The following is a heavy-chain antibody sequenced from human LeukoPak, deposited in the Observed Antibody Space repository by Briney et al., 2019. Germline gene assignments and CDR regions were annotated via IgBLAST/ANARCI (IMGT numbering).Heavy chain of an antibody. CDR1: GYTFTSYY. V-gene: IGHV1-46*01. Sequence: SVKVSCKASGYTFTSYYMHWVRQAPGQGLEWMGIINPSGGSTSYAQKFQGRVTMTRDTSTSTVYMELSSLRSEDTAVYYCARDAESRSWYDPDWFDPWGQGTLVTVSS. D-gene: IGHD6-13*01. CDR3: ARDAESRSWYDPDWFDP. J-gene: IGHJ5*02. CDR2: INPSGGST.